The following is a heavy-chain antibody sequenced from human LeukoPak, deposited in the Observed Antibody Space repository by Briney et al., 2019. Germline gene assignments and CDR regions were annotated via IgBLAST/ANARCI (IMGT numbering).Heavy chain of an antibody. CDR3: AGICCSSTSCNWFDP. J-gene: IGHJ5*02. V-gene: IGHV1-18*01. Sequence: ASVKVSCKASGYTFTSHGISWVRQAPGQGLEWMGWISAYNGNTNYAQKLQGRVTMTTDTSTSTAYMELRSLRSDDTAVYYCAGICCSSTSCNWFDPWGQGTLVTVSS. CDR1: GYTFTSHG. CDR2: ISAYNGNT. D-gene: IGHD2-2*01.